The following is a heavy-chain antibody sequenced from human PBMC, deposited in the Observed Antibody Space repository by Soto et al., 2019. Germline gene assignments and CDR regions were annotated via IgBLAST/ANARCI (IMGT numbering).Heavy chain of an antibody. D-gene: IGHD6-19*01. V-gene: IGHV4-4*02. Sequence: SETLSLTCAVSGGSFTSNNWWTWVRQPPGQGLEWIGEIYRTGSTNYNPSLKSRVTISVDTSKNQFSLKLSSVTAADTAVYYCARALSGSRLVHFDYWGQGTLVTVSS. J-gene: IGHJ4*02. CDR1: GGSFTSNNW. CDR3: ARALSGSRLVHFDY. CDR2: IYRTGST.